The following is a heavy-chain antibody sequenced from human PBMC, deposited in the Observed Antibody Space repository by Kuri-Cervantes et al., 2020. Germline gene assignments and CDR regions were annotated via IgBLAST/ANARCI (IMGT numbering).Heavy chain of an antibody. CDR2: ISNXGSII. Sequence: GESLKISCAASGFTFDDYAMHWVRXAPGKGLEWVSYISNXGSIIYYADSVKGRFTISRDNAKNSLYLQMNSLRAEDTAXYYCAKVSYXYNYYMDVWGKGTTVTVSS. V-gene: IGHV3-48*03. CDR3: AKVSYXYNYYMDV. J-gene: IGHJ6*03. CDR1: GFTFDDYA.